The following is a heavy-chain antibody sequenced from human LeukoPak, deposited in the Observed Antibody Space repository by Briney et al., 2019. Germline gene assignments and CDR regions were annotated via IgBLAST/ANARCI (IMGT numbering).Heavy chain of an antibody. CDR2: ISVSRGST. J-gene: IGHJ4*02. D-gene: IGHD2/OR15-2a*01. CDR3: AKIPRMTAEYCYFDS. Sequence: GGSLRLSCAASGFTFSSYAMSWVRQAPGKGLEWVSGISVSRGSTYYGDPVKGRFTISRDNTKNTLFLLMTSLRAEDTAVYYCAKIPRMTAEYCYFDSWGQGTLVTVSS. V-gene: IGHV3-23*01. CDR1: GFTFSSYA.